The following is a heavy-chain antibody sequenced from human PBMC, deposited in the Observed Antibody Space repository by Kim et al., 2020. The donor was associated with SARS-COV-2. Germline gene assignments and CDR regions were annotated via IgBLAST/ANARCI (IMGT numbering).Heavy chain of an antibody. CDR2: LSSDGSKT. CDR1: GFNFSGHS. Sequence: GGSLRLSCAASGFNFSGHSMHWVRQAPGKGLDWVAILSSDGSKTYYADSVKGRITISRDNSKNTLSLQMNSLRAEDTAVYYYARAGLCSGGDCYSPLDNWVQGTLVTVSS. J-gene: IGHJ4*02. V-gene: IGHV3-30*04. CDR3: ARAGLCSGGDCYSPLDN. D-gene: IGHD2-15*01.